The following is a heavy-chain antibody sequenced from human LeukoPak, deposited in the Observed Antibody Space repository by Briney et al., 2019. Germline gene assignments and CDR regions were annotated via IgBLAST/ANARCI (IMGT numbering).Heavy chain of an antibody. J-gene: IGHJ5*02. V-gene: IGHV3-23*01. Sequence: SGGSLRLSCAASGFTFSSYAMSWVRQAPGKGLEWVSAISGSGGSTYYADSVKGRLTISRDNSKNTLYLQMNSLRAEDTAVYYCAKDPYSYGYFHSWFDPWGQGTLVTVSS. CDR1: GFTFSSYA. CDR2: ISGSGGST. CDR3: AKDPYSYGYFHSWFDP. D-gene: IGHD5-18*01.